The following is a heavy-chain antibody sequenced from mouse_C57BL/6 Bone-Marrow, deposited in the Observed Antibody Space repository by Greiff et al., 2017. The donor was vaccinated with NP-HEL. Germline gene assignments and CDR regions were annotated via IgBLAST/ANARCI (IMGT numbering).Heavy chain of an antibody. Sequence: VQLQQSGPGLVQPSQSLSITCTVSGFSLTSYGVHWVRQPPGKGLEWLGVIWSGGSTAYTAAFISSLRISQDNSKSQVFFKMNSLQAEDSAIYYCDIKRWDEGYCDVWGTGTTVTVSS. CDR2: IWSGGST. CDR1: GFSLTSYG. J-gene: IGHJ1*03. D-gene: IGHD4-1*01. V-gene: IGHV2-4*01. CDR3: DIKRWDEGYCDV.